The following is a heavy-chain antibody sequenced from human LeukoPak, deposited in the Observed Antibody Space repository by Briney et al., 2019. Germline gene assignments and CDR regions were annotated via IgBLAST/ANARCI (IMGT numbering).Heavy chain of an antibody. CDR3: ARDWDGREWSKIDY. V-gene: IGHV3-48*01. Sequence: GGSLRLSCAASRFTFSSYTMNWVRQPPGKGLEWVSNIGTSSTTIYYADSVKGRFTISRDNSKNTLYLQMNSLRAEDTAVYYCARDWDGREWSKIDYWGQGTLVTVSS. J-gene: IGHJ4*02. CDR1: RFTFSSYT. CDR2: IGTSSTTI. D-gene: IGHD3-3*01.